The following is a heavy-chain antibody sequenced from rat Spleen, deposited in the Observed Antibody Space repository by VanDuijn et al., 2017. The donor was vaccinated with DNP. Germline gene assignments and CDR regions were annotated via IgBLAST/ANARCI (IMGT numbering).Heavy chain of an antibody. Sequence: EVKLVESGGGLVQPGRSLKLSCAASGFNFNDYWMGWVRQAPGKGLEWIEQINKDSTTINYSPSLKDKFTISRDNVQNTLSLQMRALGSEDTATYYCASTQYSGDVNWFAYWGQGTLVTVSS. CDR1: GFNFNDYW. J-gene: IGHJ3*01. CDR3: ASTQYSGDVNWFAY. D-gene: IGHD1-1*01. V-gene: IGHV4-2*01. CDR2: INKDSTTI.